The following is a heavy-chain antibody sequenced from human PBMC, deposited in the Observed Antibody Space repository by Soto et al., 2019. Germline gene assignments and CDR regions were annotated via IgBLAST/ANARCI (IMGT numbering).Heavy chain of an antibody. CDR1: GFTFGNYW. CDR3: ATAEVDY. CDR2: MSSDGSTT. Sequence: GGSLRLSCAASGFTFGNYWMHWVRQAPGKGLEWVSRMSSDGSTTNYADSVKGRFTVSRDNAKNTLYLQMNSLRAEDTAVYYCATAEVDYWGPGTLVTVSS. V-gene: IGHV3-74*01. J-gene: IGHJ4*02.